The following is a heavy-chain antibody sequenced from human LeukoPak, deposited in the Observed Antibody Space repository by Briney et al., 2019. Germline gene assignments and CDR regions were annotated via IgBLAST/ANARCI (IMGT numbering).Heavy chain of an antibody. CDR3: ARGALSVEYYYYYMDV. J-gene: IGHJ6*03. V-gene: IGHV1-69*05. CDR2: IIPIFGTA. D-gene: IGHD3-3*01. CDR1: GGTFSSYA. Sequence: SVKVSCKASGGTFSSYAISWVRQAPGQGLEWMGGIIPIFGTANYAQKFQGRVTITTDESTSTAYMELSSLRSEDTAVYYCARGALSVEYYYYYMDVWGKGTTVTVSS.